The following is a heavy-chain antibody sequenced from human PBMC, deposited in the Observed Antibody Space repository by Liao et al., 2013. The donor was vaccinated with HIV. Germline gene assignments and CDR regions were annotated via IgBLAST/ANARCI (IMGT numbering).Heavy chain of an antibody. J-gene: IGHJ3*02. Sequence: QLQLQEPGPGLVKPSETLSLTCTVSGGSISSSSFYWGWIRQPPGKGLEWIGSIYYSGSTYYNPSLKSRVTISVDMSKNQFSLKLSSVTAADTAVYYCARDGYCGGDCYGAFDIWGQGTMVTVSS. D-gene: IGHD2-21*01. CDR2: IYYSGST. CDR3: ARDGYCGGDCYGAFDI. CDR1: GGSISSSSFY. V-gene: IGHV4-39*07.